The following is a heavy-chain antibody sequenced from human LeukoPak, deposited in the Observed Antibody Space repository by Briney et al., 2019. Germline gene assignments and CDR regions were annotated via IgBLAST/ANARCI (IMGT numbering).Heavy chain of an antibody. CDR3: ARGHRLRYGSDLGLSSLEGSGMDV. CDR1: GYTFTSYD. J-gene: IGHJ6*03. Sequence: ASVKVSCKASGYTFTSYDINWVRQATGQGLEWMGWMNPNSGNTGYAQKFQGRVTMTTNTSISTAYMELSSLRSEDTAVYYCARGHRLRYGSDLGLSSLEGSGMDVWGEGTTVTVSS. V-gene: IGHV1-8*01. CDR2: MNPNSGNT. D-gene: IGHD6-19*01.